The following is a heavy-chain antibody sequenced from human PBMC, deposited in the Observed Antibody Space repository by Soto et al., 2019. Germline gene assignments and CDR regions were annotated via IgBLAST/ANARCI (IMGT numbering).Heavy chain of an antibody. CDR1: GFTFSSYG. CDR2: ISYDGSNK. D-gene: IGHD3-22*01. CDR3: AKDGLYYYDSSGYYDY. J-gene: IGHJ4*02. Sequence: GGSLRLSCAASGFTFSSYGMHCVRQAPGKGLEWVAVISYDGSNKYYADSVKGRFTISRDNSKNTLYLQMNSLRAEDTAVYYCAKDGLYYYDSSGYYDYWGQGTLVTVSS. V-gene: IGHV3-30*18.